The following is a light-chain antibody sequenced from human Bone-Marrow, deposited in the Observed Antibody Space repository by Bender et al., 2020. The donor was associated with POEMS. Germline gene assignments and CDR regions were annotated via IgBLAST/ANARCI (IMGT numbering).Light chain of an antibody. CDR2: RNT. V-gene: IGLV1-40*01. Sequence: QSVLTQPPSVSGAPGQTVTISCTGSSSNIGADYDVHWYQQIPPAAPKLLIYRNTNRPAGVPDRFSASKSGTSASLAITGLQVEDEADYYCQSYDSGLSGSRVFGGGTKLSVL. CDR1: SSNIGADYD. J-gene: IGLJ2*01. CDR3: QSYDSGLSGSRV.